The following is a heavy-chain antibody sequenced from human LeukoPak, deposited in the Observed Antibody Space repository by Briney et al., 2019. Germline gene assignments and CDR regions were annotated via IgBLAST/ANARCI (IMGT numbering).Heavy chain of an antibody. CDR1: GGSISSGDYY. CDR2: IYYSGST. D-gene: IGHD6-13*01. CDR3: ARVAHSRPFDP. Sequence: SETLSLTCTVSGGSISSGDYYWSWIRQPPGKGLEWIGYIYYSGSTYYNPALKSRVTISVDTSKNQCPLKLSSVTAAATAVYYCARVAHSRPFDPWGQGTLVTVSS. V-gene: IGHV4-30-4*08. J-gene: IGHJ5*02.